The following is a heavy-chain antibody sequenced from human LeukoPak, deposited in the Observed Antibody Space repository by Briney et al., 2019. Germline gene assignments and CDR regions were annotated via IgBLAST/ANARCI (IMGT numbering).Heavy chain of an antibody. CDR3: AIWGGRGSPQWYGPLDY. CDR2: TIPVFGSG. J-gene: IGHJ4*02. D-gene: IGHD2-8*01. V-gene: IGHV1-69*13. Sequence: SVKVSCKAFGGTFSRSALSWVRQAPGQGLEWMGGTIPVFGSGNYAQQFQGRVTITADESTSTAYMELYSLRSEDTALYYCAIWGGRGSPQWYGPLDYWGQGTLVTVSS. CDR1: GGTFSRSA.